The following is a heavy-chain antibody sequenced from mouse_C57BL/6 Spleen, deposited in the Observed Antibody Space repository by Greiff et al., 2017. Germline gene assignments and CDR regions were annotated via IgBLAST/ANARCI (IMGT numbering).Heavy chain of an antibody. CDR3: ASQKGVYGLYYAMDY. CDR2: INPNNGGT. J-gene: IGHJ4*01. D-gene: IGHD1-1*02. CDR1: GYTFTDYY. Sequence: EFPLPQSGPELVKPGASVKISCKASGYTFTDYYMNWVKQSHGKSLEWIGDINPNNGGTSYNQKFKGKATLTVDKSSSTAYMELRSLTSEDSAVYYCASQKGVYGLYYAMDYWGQGTSVTVSS. V-gene: IGHV1-26*01.